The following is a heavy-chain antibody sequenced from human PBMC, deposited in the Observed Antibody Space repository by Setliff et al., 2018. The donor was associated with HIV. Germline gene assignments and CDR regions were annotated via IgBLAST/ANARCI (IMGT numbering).Heavy chain of an antibody. J-gene: IGHJ4*02. CDR3: ARDSGPMSGTWYDY. CDR2: VHHSGRTT. Sequence: SETLSLTCAVYGGPFSGYYWGWIRQSPGMGLEWIGEVHHSGRTTNYNPSLKSRVTMSVDTSKNQFSLKLTSVTAADTGTYYCARDSGPMSGTWYDYWGQGTLVTVSS. D-gene: IGHD2-15*01. CDR1: GGPFSGYY. V-gene: IGHV4-34*01.